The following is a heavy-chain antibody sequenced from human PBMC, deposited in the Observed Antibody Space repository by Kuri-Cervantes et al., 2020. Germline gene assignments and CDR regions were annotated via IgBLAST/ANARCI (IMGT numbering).Heavy chain of an antibody. CDR2: INPYSGVT. V-gene: IGHV1-2*02. Sequence: ASVKVSCKTSGYTFTDLYVHWVRQAPGQGLEWMGWINPYSGVTNYAQDFQGRVTMTSDTSITTDYLELSRLRPDDAAVYYCARDRVQNWFDFWGQGTPVTVSS. CDR1: GYTFTDLY. CDR3: ARDRVQNWFDF. D-gene: IGHD3-10*01. J-gene: IGHJ5*01.